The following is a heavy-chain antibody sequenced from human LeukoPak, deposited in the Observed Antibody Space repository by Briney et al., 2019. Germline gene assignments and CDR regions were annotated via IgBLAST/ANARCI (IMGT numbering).Heavy chain of an antibody. Sequence: GGSLRLSCGASGFTFSSYAMSWVRQSPGRGLEWVAGVSPSGGRTLYADSVEGRFTISRDNSNDIVYLQLSSLRAEDSALYYCAKVRGVYCSSSACYYYDSWGQGTPVTVSS. CDR3: AKVRGVYCSSSACYYYDS. CDR2: VSPSGGRT. J-gene: IGHJ4*02. CDR1: GFTFSSYA. V-gene: IGHV3-23*01. D-gene: IGHD2-2*01.